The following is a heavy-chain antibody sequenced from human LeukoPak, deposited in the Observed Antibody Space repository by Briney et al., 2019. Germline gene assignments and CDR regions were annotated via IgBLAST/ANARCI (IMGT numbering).Heavy chain of an antibody. CDR3: ARNMGDY. CDR2: IKQDGSEK. Sequence: PGVSLRLSCAVCGFSFSTYWMTWVRQAPGKGLEWVGNIKQDGSEKNYVDSVKGRFTISRDNAKNSLSLQMDSLRAEDTALYYCARNMGDYWGQGTLVTVSS. CDR1: GFSFSTYW. D-gene: IGHD2/OR15-2a*01. V-gene: IGHV3-7*04. J-gene: IGHJ4*02.